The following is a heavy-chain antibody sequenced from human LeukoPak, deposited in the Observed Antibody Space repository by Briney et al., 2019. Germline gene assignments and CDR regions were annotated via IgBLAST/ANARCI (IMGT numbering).Heavy chain of an antibody. CDR1: GFTFDDYA. J-gene: IGHJ4*02. CDR3: AKDNSGSYTLDY. Sequence: GGSLRLSCAASGFTFDDYAMHWVRQAPGKGLEWVSGISWNSGSVGYADSVKGRFTISRDNAKNSLYLQMNSLRAEDTALYYCAKDNSGSYTLDYWGQGTLVTVSS. V-gene: IGHV3-9*01. CDR2: ISWNSGSV. D-gene: IGHD1-26*01.